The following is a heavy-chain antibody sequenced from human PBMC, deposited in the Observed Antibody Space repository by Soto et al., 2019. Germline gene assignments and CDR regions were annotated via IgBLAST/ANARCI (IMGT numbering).Heavy chain of an antibody. CDR3: ARDPDWKNKYYMDV. CDR1: GGSISGHY. J-gene: IGHJ6*03. D-gene: IGHD1-1*01. Sequence: QVLLQESGPGLVKPSETLSLTCTVSGGSISGHYWSWIRQPPGKGLEWVGYISYTGSTNYNPSLKSRATISADTSKNLFSLRLSSVTAADTAIYYCARDPDWKNKYYMDVWGKGTTVTVSS. CDR2: ISYTGST. V-gene: IGHV4-59*11.